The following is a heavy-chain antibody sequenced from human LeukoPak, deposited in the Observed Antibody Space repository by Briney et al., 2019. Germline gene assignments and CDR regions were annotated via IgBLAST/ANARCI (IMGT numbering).Heavy chain of an antibody. CDR2: INHSGST. Sequence: SETLSLTCAVYGGSFSGYYWSWIRQPPGKGLEWIGEINHSGSTNYNPSLKSRVTISVDTSKNQFSLKLSSVTAADTAVYYCARGQYSYGSRFWGQGTLVTVSS. D-gene: IGHD5-18*01. J-gene: IGHJ4*02. CDR3: ARGQYSYGSRF. CDR1: GGSFSGYY. V-gene: IGHV4-34*01.